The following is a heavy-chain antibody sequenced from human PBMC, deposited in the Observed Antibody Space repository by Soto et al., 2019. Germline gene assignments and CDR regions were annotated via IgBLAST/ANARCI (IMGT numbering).Heavy chain of an antibody. CDR2: IYSGGST. V-gene: IGHV3-53*04. Sequence: EVQLVESGGGLVQPGGSLRLSCAASGFTVSSNYMSWVRQAPGKGLEWVSVIYSGGSTYYADSVKGRFTISRHNSKNTLYLQMNSLRAEDTAVYYCARDQISTPTGYYYYMDVWGKGTTVTVSS. J-gene: IGHJ6*03. CDR3: ARDQISTPTGYYYYMDV. CDR1: GFTVSSNY. D-gene: IGHD3-3*02.